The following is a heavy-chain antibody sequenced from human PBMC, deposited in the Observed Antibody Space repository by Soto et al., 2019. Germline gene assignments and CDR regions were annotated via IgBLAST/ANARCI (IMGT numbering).Heavy chain of an antibody. CDR3: ATVGYCTNGVCYRQSDY. J-gene: IGHJ4*02. CDR1: GYTLTELS. D-gene: IGHD2-8*01. CDR2: FDPEDGET. Sequence: ASVKVSCKVSGYTLTELSMHWVRQAPGKGLEWMGGFDPEDGETIYAQKFQGRVTMTEDTSTDTAYMELSSLRSEDTAVYYCATVGYCTNGVCYRQSDYWGQGTLVSVSS. V-gene: IGHV1-24*01.